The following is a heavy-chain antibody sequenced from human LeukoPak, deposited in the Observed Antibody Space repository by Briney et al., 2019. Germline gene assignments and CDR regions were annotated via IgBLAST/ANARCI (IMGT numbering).Heavy chain of an antibody. CDR3: ARDGTAAGLYFDL. CDR2: ISQDGSEK. J-gene: IGHJ4*01. CDR1: GFTFTDYW. Sequence: GGSLRLSCEVSGFTFTDYWMNWVHQAPGKGPEWVARISQDGSEKSYVDSVKGRFTISRDNTKNSLSLQLSGLRAEDTAVYYCARDGTAAGLYFDLWGQGTLVTVSS. V-gene: IGHV3-7*01. D-gene: IGHD6-13*01.